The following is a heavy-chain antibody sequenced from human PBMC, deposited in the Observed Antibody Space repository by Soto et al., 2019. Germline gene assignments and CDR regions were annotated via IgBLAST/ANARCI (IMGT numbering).Heavy chain of an antibody. Sequence: QLQLQESGPGLVKPSETLSLTCTVSGASIRSSTFYWGWIRQPPGKGLESIANIYYDGRTYYNPSPHGRATISVDTSKTPLSLKLSPLTAADTAVYYCARSPIVPRLFMYPYDSWGQGTLVTVSS. CDR2: IYYDGRT. J-gene: IGHJ4*02. CDR3: ARSPIVPRLFMYPYDS. V-gene: IGHV4-39*01. D-gene: IGHD1-26*01. CDR1: GASIRSSTFY.